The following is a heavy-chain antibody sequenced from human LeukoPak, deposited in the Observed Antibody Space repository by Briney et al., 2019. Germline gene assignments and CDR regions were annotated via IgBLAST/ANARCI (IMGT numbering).Heavy chain of an antibody. V-gene: IGHV3-23*01. CDR3: AKAPYDSPIDAFDI. D-gene: IGHD3-22*01. Sequence: GGSLRLSCAASGFTFSSSAMSWVRQAPGKGLEWVSAISNNGGYTYYADSVKGRFTISRDNSKNTLYLQMNSLRAEDTAVYYCAKAPYDSPIDAFDIWGQGTMVTVSS. CDR1: GFTFSSSA. J-gene: IGHJ3*02. CDR2: ISNNGGYT.